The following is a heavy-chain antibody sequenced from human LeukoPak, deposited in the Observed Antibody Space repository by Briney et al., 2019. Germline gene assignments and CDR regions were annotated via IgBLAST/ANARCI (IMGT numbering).Heavy chain of an antibody. Sequence: PGGSLRLSCAASGFTFSSYSMNWVRQAPGKGLEWVSSISSSSSYIYYADSVKGRFTISGDNAKNSPYLQMNSLRAEDTAVYYCARETREVDYWGQGTLVTVSS. J-gene: IGHJ4*02. V-gene: IGHV3-21*01. CDR2: ISSSSSYI. CDR3: ARETREVDY. CDR1: GFTFSSYS.